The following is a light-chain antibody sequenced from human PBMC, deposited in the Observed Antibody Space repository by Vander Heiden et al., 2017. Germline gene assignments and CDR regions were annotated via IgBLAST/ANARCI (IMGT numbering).Light chain of an antibody. CDR1: QSISSN. J-gene: IGKJ1*01. V-gene: IGKV3-15*01. CDR3: QHYNNYWT. CDR2: AAS. Sequence: EIVMTQSPATLSVSPGERATLACRACQSISSNLAWYQHKRGQAPSLLLYAASTRATGVPARFSGSGSGTEFTLTISSLQSEDFAVYYCQHYNNYWTFGQGTRVEMK.